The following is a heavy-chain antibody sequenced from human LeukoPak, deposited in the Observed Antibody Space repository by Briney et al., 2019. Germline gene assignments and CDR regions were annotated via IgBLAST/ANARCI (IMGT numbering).Heavy chain of an antibody. CDR1: GGTFSSYA. Sequence: ASVKVSCKASGGTFSSYAISWVRQAPGQGLEWMGWISAYNGNTNYAQKLQGRVTMTTDTSTSTAYMELRSLRSDDTAVYYCARVYRPSSGCSYWGQGTLVTVSS. CDR2: ISAYNGNT. V-gene: IGHV1-18*01. CDR3: ARVYRPSSGCSY. J-gene: IGHJ4*02. D-gene: IGHD6-19*01.